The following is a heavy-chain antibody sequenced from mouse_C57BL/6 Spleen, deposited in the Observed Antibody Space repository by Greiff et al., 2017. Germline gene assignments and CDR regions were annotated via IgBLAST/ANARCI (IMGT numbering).Heavy chain of an antibody. J-gene: IGHJ3*01. CDR3: ASYSNSWFAY. Sequence: EVQLQQSGPVLVKPGASVKMSCKASGYTFTDYYMNWVKQSHGKSLEWIGVINPYNGGTSYNQKFKGKATLTVDKSSSTAYMELNSLTSEDSAVYYCASYSNSWFAYWGQGTLVTVSA. D-gene: IGHD2-5*01. CDR1: GYTFTDYY. CDR2: INPYNGGT. V-gene: IGHV1-19*01.